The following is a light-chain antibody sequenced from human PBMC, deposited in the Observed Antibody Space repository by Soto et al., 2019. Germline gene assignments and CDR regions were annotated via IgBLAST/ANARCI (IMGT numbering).Light chain of an antibody. CDR3: QHYKSYSEA. Sequence: DIQMTQSPSTLSASVRDRVTITCRSSRSISSWLAWYQQKPGKAPKILIYDASSLESGVPSRFSGSGSGTEFTLTISSLQPDDFATYYCQHYKSYSEAFGQGTKV. CDR2: DAS. J-gene: IGKJ1*01. CDR1: RSISSW. V-gene: IGKV1-5*01.